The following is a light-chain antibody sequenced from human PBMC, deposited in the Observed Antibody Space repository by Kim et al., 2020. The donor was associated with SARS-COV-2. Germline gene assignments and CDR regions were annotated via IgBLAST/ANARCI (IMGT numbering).Light chain of an antibody. CDR1: ELGDKY. Sequence: ETQGQTGTITCSGDELGDKYVAWYQQKPAQPPVLVIYQDTKRPSGIPERFSWSNSVNTSTLTISDVQTVDGADYSCQAWDSSTAFFGGGTQLTVL. CDR2: QDT. J-gene: IGLJ2*01. CDR3: QAWDSSTAF. V-gene: IGLV3-1*01.